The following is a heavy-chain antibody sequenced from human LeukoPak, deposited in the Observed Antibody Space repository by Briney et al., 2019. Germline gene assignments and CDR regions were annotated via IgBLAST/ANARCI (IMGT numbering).Heavy chain of an antibody. J-gene: IGHJ3*02. Sequence: SETLSLTCAVYGGSFSGYYWGWIRQPPGKGLEWIGEINHSGSTNYNPSLKNRVTISVDTSKNQFSLKLSSVTAADTAVYCCARGRTIWFGECNAFDIWGQGTMVTVSS. CDR3: ARGRTIWFGECNAFDI. CDR1: GGSFSGYY. D-gene: IGHD3-10*01. CDR2: INHSGST. V-gene: IGHV4-34*01.